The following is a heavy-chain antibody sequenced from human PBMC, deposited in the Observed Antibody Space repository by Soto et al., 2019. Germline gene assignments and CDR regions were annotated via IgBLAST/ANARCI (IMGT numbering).Heavy chain of an antibody. CDR2: IYYSGST. Sequence: SETLSLTCTVSGGSISSGDYYWSWICQPPGKGLEWIGYIYYSGSTHYSPSLRSRVSISVDKSKNQFSLNLNSVTAADTAVYYCTRLIYDSRLNYFYFDLWGQGALVTVSS. V-gene: IGHV4-30-4*01. CDR1: GGSISSGDYY. D-gene: IGHD4-4*01. CDR3: TRLIYDSRLNYFYFDL. J-gene: IGHJ4*02.